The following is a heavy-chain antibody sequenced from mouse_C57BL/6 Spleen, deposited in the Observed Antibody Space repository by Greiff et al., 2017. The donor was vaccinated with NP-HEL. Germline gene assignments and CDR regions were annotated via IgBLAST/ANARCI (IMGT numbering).Heavy chain of an antibody. CDR3: ASDSKGRLYAMDY. J-gene: IGHJ4*01. D-gene: IGHD2-5*01. Sequence: VQLQQSGPELVKPGASVKISCKASGYTFTDYYMNWVKQSHGKSLEWIGDINPNNGGTSYNQKFKGKATLTVDKSSSTAYMELRSLTSEDSAVYYCASDSKGRLYAMDYWGQGTSVTVSS. CDR2: INPNNGGT. V-gene: IGHV1-26*01. CDR1: GYTFTDYY.